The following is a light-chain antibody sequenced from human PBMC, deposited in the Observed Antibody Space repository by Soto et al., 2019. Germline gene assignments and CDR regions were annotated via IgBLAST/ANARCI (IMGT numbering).Light chain of an antibody. CDR1: QSISSY. J-gene: IGKJ5*01. CDR3: QQSYSTPIT. CDR2: AAS. Sequence: DIPMTQSPSSLSASAGDRVTITCSASQSISSYLNWYQQKPGKAPKLLIYAASSLQSGVPSRFSGSGSGTDFTLTISSLHTEDFATYDCQQSYSTPITFGQGTRLAIK. V-gene: IGKV1-39*01.